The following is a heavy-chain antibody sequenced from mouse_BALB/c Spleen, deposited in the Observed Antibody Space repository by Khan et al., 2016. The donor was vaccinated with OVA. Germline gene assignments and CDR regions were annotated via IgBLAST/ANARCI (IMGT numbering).Heavy chain of an antibody. V-gene: IGHV1S137*01. J-gene: IGHJ4*01. CDR2: ITTYSGDT. D-gene: IGHD1-1*01. CDR1: GYTFTDYG. CDR3: ARLTLRLDY. Sequence: QVQLKQSGPELVRPGVSVKISCKGSGYTFTDYGMHWVRQSPTKSLEWIGVITTYSGDTNYNQKFKGKATMTVDKSSSTAYMELARLTSEDSAIYYCARLTLRLDYWGQGTSVTVSS.